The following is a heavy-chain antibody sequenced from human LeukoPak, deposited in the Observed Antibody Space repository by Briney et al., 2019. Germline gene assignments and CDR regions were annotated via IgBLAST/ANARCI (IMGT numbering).Heavy chain of an antibody. Sequence: SETLSLTCTVSGGSFSSYYWSWIRQPAGKGLEWIGRIYSSGTTNYNPSLKSRVTMSLDTSKNRFSLKLSSVTAADTAVYYCARGPRSGHHDYWGQGILVTVSS. D-gene: IGHD6-19*01. CDR1: GGSFSSYY. CDR3: ARGPRSGHHDY. CDR2: IYSSGTT. J-gene: IGHJ4*02. V-gene: IGHV4-4*07.